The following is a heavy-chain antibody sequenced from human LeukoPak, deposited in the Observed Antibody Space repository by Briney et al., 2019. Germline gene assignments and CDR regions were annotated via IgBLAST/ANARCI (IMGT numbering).Heavy chain of an antibody. D-gene: IGHD2-8*01. J-gene: IGHJ4*02. CDR1: GGSISSSSYY. Sequence: SETLSLTCTVSGGSISSSSYYWGWIRQPPGKGLEWIGSIYYSGNTYYNPSLKSRVTISVDTSKNQFSLKLSSVTAADTAVYYCARSPALYHFDFWGQGTLVTVSS. V-gene: IGHV4-39*01. CDR3: ARSPALYHFDF. CDR2: IYYSGNT.